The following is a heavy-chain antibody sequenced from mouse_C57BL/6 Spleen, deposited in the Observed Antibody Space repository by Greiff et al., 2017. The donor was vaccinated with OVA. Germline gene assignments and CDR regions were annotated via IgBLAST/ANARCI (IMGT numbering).Heavy chain of an antibody. Sequence: VKLMESGAELARPGASVKLSCKASGYTFTSYGISWVKQRTGQGLEWIGEIYPRSGNTYYNEKFKGKATLTADKSSSTAYMELRSLTSEDSAVYFCAREGGYENYAMDYWGQGTSVTVSS. V-gene: IGHV1-81*01. CDR2: IYPRSGNT. D-gene: IGHD2-3*01. CDR1: GYTFTSYG. J-gene: IGHJ4*01. CDR3: AREGGYENYAMDY.